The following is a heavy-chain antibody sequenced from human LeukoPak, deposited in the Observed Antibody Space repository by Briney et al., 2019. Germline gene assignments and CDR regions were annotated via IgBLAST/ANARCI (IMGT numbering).Heavy chain of an antibody. Sequence: KPSETLSLTCTVSGGSISSDYWSWIRQPPGQGLEWIGYISHGGNTSYNPSLQSRVTRSVDTSKNQFSLKVSSVNAADTAVYYCARRVTSSGWYRDDTWGQGTLVTVSS. V-gene: IGHV4-59*08. CDR1: GGSISSDY. D-gene: IGHD6-19*01. CDR2: ISHGGNT. CDR3: ARRVTSSGWYRDDT. J-gene: IGHJ5*02.